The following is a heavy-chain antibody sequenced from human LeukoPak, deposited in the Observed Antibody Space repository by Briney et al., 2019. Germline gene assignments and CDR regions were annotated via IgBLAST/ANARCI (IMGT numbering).Heavy chain of an antibody. CDR3: ATGGWLQPFDY. Sequence: GGSLRLSCTASGFAFSSYEMNWVRQAPGKGREWVSYIYSSGHTIDYADSVKGRFTISRDNAKNSLYLQMNRLRAEDTAVYYCATGGWLQPFDYWGQGTLVTVSS. D-gene: IGHD5-24*01. CDR1: GFAFSSYE. CDR2: IYSSGHTI. V-gene: IGHV3-48*03. J-gene: IGHJ4*02.